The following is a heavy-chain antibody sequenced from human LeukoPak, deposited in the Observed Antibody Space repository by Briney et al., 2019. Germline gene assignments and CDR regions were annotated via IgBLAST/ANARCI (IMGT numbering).Heavy chain of an antibody. CDR3: ARDLWNFYDDSGYNRDFDS. CDR1: GYTFTGYY. CDR2: INPNSGGT. Sequence: GASVKVSCKASGYTFTGYYMHWVRQAPGRGLEWMGWINPNSGGTNYAQKFQGRVTMTRDTSISTAYMELSRLRSDDTAVYYCARDLWNFYDDSGYNRDFDSWGQGTLVTVS. V-gene: IGHV1-2*02. J-gene: IGHJ5*01. D-gene: IGHD3-22*01.